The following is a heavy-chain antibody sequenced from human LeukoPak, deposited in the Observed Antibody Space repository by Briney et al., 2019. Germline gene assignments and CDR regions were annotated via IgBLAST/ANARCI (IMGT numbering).Heavy chain of an antibody. J-gene: IGHJ6*03. D-gene: IGHD3-10*01. Sequence: GRSLRLSCAASGFTFSSYAMHWVRQAPGKGLEWVAIISYDGSNKYYADSVKDRFTISRDNSKSTLYLQMNSLRPEDTAVYYCARGGSGSYYYYYYYMDVWGKGTTVTVSS. CDR1: GFTFSSYA. V-gene: IGHV3-30-3*01. CDR2: ISYDGSNK. CDR3: ARGGSGSYYYYYYYMDV.